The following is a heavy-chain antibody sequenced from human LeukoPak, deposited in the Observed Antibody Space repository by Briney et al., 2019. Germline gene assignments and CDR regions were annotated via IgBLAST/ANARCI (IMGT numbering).Heavy chain of an antibody. CDR1: GFTFSDHY. CDR2: TRNKANGYTT. Sequence: GGSLRLSCAASGFTFSDHYMDWVRQAPGKGLEWVGRTRNKANGYTTEYAASVKGRFTISRDDSKNSLYLQMNSLKTEDTAVYYCARGSSGYYYWGQGTLVTVSS. CDR3: ARGSSGYYY. J-gene: IGHJ4*02. D-gene: IGHD3-22*01. V-gene: IGHV3-72*01.